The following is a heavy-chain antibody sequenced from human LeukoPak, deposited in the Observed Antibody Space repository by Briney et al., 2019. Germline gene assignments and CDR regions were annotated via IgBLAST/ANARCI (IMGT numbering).Heavy chain of an antibody. V-gene: IGHV1-18*01. CDR2: ISAYNGNT. Sequence: ASVKVSCKASGYTFTGYGISWVRQAPGQGLEWMGWISAYNGNTNYAQKLQGRVTMTTDTSTSTVYMELRSLRSDDTAVYYCAAPSSTTYYYGMDVWGQGTTVTVSS. D-gene: IGHD2-2*01. J-gene: IGHJ6*02. CDR1: GYTFTGYG. CDR3: AAPSSTTYYYGMDV.